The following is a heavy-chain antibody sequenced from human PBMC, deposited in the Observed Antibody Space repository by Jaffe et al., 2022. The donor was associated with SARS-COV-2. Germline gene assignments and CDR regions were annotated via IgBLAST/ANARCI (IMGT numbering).Heavy chain of an antibody. V-gene: IGHV4-61*02. D-gene: IGHD3-22*01. CDR3: ARGYYYDSVDTYPEDY. CDR2: IYTTGTT. J-gene: IGHJ4*02. CDR1: GGSVSSGTYY. Sequence: QVQLQESGPGLVKPSQTLSLTCTVSGGSVSSGTYYWSWIRQPAGKGLEWIGRIYTTGTTDYNPSLESRVTISADTSKNQFSLKLSSVTAADTAVYYCARGYYYDSVDTYPEDYWGQGTLVTVSS.